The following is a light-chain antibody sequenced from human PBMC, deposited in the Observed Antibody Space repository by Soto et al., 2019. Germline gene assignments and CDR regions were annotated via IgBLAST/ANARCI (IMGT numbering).Light chain of an antibody. CDR2: KAS. J-gene: IGKJ3*01. CDR1: QTIDSW. Sequence: DIQMTQSPSTLSASVGDRVTITCRASQTIDSWLAWYQQRPGKPPNLLIYKASTLASGVPSRFSGSGSGTEFTLTINSLQPDDFATYYCQQYDNLPLTFGPGAKVDIK. CDR3: QQYDNLPLT. V-gene: IGKV1-5*03.